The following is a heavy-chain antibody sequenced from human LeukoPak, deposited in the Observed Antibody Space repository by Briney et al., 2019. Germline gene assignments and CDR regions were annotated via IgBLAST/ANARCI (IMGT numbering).Heavy chain of an antibody. Sequence: ASVKVSCKASGYTFTGYYMHWVRQAPGQGLEWMGWINPNSGGTNYAQKFQGWVTMTRDTSISTAYMELSRLRSDDTAVYCCARGGIVVVPAAISWFDYWGQGTLVTVSS. CDR1: GYTFTGYY. CDR3: ARGGIVVVPAAISWFDY. CDR2: INPNSGGT. V-gene: IGHV1-2*04. J-gene: IGHJ4*02. D-gene: IGHD2-2*01.